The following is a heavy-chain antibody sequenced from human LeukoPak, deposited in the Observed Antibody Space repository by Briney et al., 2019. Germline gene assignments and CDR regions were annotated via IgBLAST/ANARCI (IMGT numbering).Heavy chain of an antibody. V-gene: IGHV3-30*02. CDR2: IRYDGSYE. D-gene: IGHD5-24*01. CDR3: AKDGGLHLYYYYNYMDI. Sequence: GGSLRLSCAASGFTFNYYGMHWVRQAPGKGLEWVAFIRYDGSYEYYADSVKGRFTISRDNSKTTLYLQMNSLRSEDTAVYYCAKDGGLHLYYYYNYMDIWGKGTTVTVSS. CDR1: GFTFNYYG. J-gene: IGHJ6*03.